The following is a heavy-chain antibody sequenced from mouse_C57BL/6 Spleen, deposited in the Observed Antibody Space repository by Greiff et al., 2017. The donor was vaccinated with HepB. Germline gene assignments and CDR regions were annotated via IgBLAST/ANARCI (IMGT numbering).Heavy chain of an antibody. CDR1: GYAFSSSW. V-gene: IGHV1-82*01. D-gene: IGHD1-2*01. CDR3: ARPSYYGNWFAY. CDR2: IYPGDGDT. J-gene: IGHJ3*01. Sequence: QVQLQQSGPELVKPGASVKISCKASGYAFSSSWMNWVKQRPGKGLEWIGRIYPGDGDTNYNGKFKGKATLTADKSSSTAYMQLSSLTSEDSAVYFCARPSYYGNWFAYWGQGTLVTVSA.